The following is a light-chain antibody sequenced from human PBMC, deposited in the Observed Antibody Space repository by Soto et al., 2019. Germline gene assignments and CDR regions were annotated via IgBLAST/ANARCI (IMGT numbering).Light chain of an antibody. CDR3: QQSYSTSVR. Sequence: DIQMTQSPSSLSASVGDRVTITCRASQSISSYLNWYQQKPGKAPKLLIYAASSLQSGVPSRFSGSGSGTDFTLTISSLQPEDFATYYCQQSYSTSVRFVQGTKVEIK. CDR1: QSISSY. V-gene: IGKV1-39*01. J-gene: IGKJ1*01. CDR2: AAS.